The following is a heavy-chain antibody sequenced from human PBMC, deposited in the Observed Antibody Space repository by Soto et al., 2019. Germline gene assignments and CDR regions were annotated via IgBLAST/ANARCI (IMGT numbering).Heavy chain of an antibody. V-gene: IGHV3-66*01. CDR3: AAYSHKGY. Sequence: EEQLVESGGDLVQPGGSLRLSCAASGFTVSNNYMSWVRQAPGKGLEWVSLIYSGGSTYYADSVKGRFTISRDSSKNTLYLKINSLRAEDTAMYYCAAYSHKGYWGQGTLVTVSS. J-gene: IGHJ4*02. D-gene: IGHD3-16*01. CDR1: GFTVSNNY. CDR2: IYSGGST.